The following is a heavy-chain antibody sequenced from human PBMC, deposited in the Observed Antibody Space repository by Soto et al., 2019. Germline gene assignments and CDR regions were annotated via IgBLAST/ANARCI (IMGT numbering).Heavy chain of an antibody. CDR2: IYHTGSA. CDR1: GGSVSSGSHY. CDR3: ARDRPDNSNSFDAFDI. Sequence: SETLSLTCTVSGGSVSSGSHYWSWIRQPPGKGLEWIAYIYHTGSADYNPSLKSRVAISVDVSKNQVSLRLDSETAADTAMYYCARDRPDNSNSFDAFDIWGQGTMVTVSS. D-gene: IGHD1-1*01. V-gene: IGHV4-61*01. J-gene: IGHJ3*02.